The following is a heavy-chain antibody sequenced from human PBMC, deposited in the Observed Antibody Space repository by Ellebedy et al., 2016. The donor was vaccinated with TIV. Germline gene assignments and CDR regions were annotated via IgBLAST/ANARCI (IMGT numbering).Heavy chain of an antibody. V-gene: IGHV5-10-1*01. CDR1: GYSFTSYW. CDR3: AREYYYDSNDAFDI. CDR2: IDPSDSYT. D-gene: IGHD3-22*01. Sequence: GESLKISCKGSGYSFTSYWISWVRQMPGKGLEWMGRIDPSDSYTNYSPSFQGHVTISADKSISNAYLQWSSLKASDTAMYYCAREYYYDSNDAFDIWGQGTMVTVSS. J-gene: IGHJ3*02.